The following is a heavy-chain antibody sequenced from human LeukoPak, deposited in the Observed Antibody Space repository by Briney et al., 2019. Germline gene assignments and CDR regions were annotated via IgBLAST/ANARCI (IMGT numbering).Heavy chain of an antibody. Sequence: RPSETLSLTCTVSGGSISSYYWSWIRQPPGKGLEWIGSIYYSGSTKYNPSLKSRVTISVDTSKNQFSLKLSSVTAADTAVYYCARGGATVTPGLLWFDPWGQGTLVTVSS. J-gene: IGHJ5*02. V-gene: IGHV4-59*01. CDR3: ARGGATVTPGLLWFDP. D-gene: IGHD4-17*01. CDR1: GGSISSYY. CDR2: IYYSGST.